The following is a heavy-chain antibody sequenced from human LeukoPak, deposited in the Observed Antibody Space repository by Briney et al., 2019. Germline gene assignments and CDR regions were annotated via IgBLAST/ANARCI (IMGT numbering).Heavy chain of an antibody. Sequence: GGSLRLSCAASGFTFSDYYMSWIRQAPGKGLEWVSYISSSSSYTNYADSVKGRFTISRDNAKNTLYLHMNSLRAEDTAVYYCARASSGWYGVSYWGQGTLVTVSS. V-gene: IGHV3-11*06. CDR1: GFTFSDYY. CDR2: ISSSSSYT. D-gene: IGHD6-19*01. CDR3: ARASSGWYGVSY. J-gene: IGHJ4*02.